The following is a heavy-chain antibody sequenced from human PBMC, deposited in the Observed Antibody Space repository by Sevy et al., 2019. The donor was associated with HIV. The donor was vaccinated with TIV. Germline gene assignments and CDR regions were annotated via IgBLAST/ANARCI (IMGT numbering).Heavy chain of an antibody. CDR2: ISGSSSTI. V-gene: IGHV3-48*02. CDR1: GFTFSSYS. D-gene: IGHD6-13*01. CDR3: ARTKGPYSSSWYYFDS. Sequence: GGSLRLSCAASGFTFSSYSMNWVRQAPGKGLEWVSYISGSSSTIYYADSVKGRFTISRDNAKNSLYLQMNSLRDEETAVYYCARTKGPYSSSWYYFDSWGQGTLVTVSS. J-gene: IGHJ4*02.